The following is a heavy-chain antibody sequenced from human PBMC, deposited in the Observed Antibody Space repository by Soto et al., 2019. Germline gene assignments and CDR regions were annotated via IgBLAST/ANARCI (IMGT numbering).Heavy chain of an antibody. J-gene: IGHJ4*02. CDR1: AFTFSSYG. CDR2: ISYDGSNK. V-gene: IGHV3-30*18. D-gene: IGHD6-13*01. Sequence: XGSLILSCAASAFTFSSYGMQWVRQAPGKGLEWVAVISYDGSNKYYADSVKGRFTISRDNSKNTLYLQMNSLRAEDTAVYYCAKASKTLIAAVDYWGQGTLVTVSS. CDR3: AKASKTLIAAVDY.